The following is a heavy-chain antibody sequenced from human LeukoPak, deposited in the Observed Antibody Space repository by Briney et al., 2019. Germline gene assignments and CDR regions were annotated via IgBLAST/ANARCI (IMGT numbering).Heavy chain of an antibody. CDR1: AGSISSGSYY. Sequence: PSETLSLTGTVSAGSISSGSYYWSWVRQPAGKGLGWIGRIYTSGSTNYNPSLKSRVTISVDTSKNQFSLKLSSVTAADTAVYYCARGSYDFWSGYYTAVDYWGQGTLVTVSS. CDR3: ARGSYDFWSGYYTAVDY. J-gene: IGHJ4*02. V-gene: IGHV4-61*02. CDR2: IYTSGST. D-gene: IGHD3-3*01.